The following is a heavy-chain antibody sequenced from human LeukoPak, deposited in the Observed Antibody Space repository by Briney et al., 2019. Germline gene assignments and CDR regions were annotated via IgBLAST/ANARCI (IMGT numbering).Heavy chain of an antibody. V-gene: IGHV5-51*01. D-gene: IGHD5-18*01. CDR2: IDPSDSET. CDR1: GYSFTSYW. Sequence: GESLKISCKASGYSFTSYWIGWVRQMSGKGLEWMGIIDPSDSETRYTPSSQRQVPISVHKPLTTADLQPNSLKPSDTAMYYCARQTAMGRSGDYWGQGTLVTVSS. J-gene: IGHJ4*02. CDR3: ARQTAMGRSGDY.